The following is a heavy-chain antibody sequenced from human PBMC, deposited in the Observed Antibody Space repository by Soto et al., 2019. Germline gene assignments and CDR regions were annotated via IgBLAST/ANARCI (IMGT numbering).Heavy chain of an antibody. CDR3: ARIRKDCSGGSCYGDY. V-gene: IGHV1-8*01. J-gene: IGHJ4*02. CDR1: GYTFTSYD. CDR2: MNPISGNT. Sequence: QVQLVQSGAEVKKPGASVKVSCKASGYTFTSYDINWVRQATGQGLEWMGWMNPISGNTGYAQKFQGRVTMTRNTSISTAYMELSSLRSEDTAVYYCARIRKDCSGGSCYGDYWGQGTLVTVSS. D-gene: IGHD2-15*01.